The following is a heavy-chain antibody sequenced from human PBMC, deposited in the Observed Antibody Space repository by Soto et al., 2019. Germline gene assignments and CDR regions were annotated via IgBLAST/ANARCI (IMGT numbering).Heavy chain of an antibody. CDR2: INPDGGGT. J-gene: IGHJ6*02. V-gene: IGHV1-46*01. CDR3: AVGGNYLSLDV. Sequence: QVQLVQSGAEGKKPGASVKVSCKASGYAFTSYYMHWVRLAPGQGLEWMGIINPDGGGTSYAQKFQGRVIMTRDTSTSTVFMDMSSLRSEDTAVYYCAVGGNYLSLDVWGQGTTVTVSS. D-gene: IGHD4-4*01. CDR1: GYAFTSYY.